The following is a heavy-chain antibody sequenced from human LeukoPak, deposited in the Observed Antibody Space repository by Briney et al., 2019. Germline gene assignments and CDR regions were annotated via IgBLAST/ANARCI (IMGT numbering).Heavy chain of an antibody. V-gene: IGHV3-23*01. Sequence: GGSLRLSCAASGFTFSSYAMSWVRQAPGKGLEWVSAISGSGGTTYYADSVKGRFTISRDNSKNTLYLQMNSLSAEDTAVYYCAKDMEIQLWLSDYWGQGTLVTVSS. CDR3: AKDMEIQLWLSDY. CDR2: ISGSGGTT. CDR1: GFTFSSYA. J-gene: IGHJ4*02. D-gene: IGHD5-18*01.